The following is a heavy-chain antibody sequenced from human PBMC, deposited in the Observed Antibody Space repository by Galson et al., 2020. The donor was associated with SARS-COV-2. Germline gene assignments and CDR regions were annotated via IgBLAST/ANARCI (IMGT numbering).Heavy chain of an antibody. D-gene: IGHD3-10*01. CDR1: GFTFGSYA. Sequence: GESLKISCAASGFTFGSYAMHWVRQAPGKGLEWVAVISYDEDNKYYADSVKGRFTISRDNSKNTLYLQMNSLRADDTAVYYCASPGSGNYHYPFDYWGQGTLVTVSS. J-gene: IGHJ4*02. CDR3: ASPGSGNYHYPFDY. CDR2: ISYDEDNK. V-gene: IGHV3-30*04.